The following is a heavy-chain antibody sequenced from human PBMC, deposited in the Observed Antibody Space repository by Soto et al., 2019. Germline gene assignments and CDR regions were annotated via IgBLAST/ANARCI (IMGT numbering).Heavy chain of an antibody. CDR1: GFNFDNYG. CDR2: ITYDGSFQ. J-gene: IGHJ4*02. D-gene: IGHD1-7*01. V-gene: IGHV3-30*18. Sequence: GGSLRLSCQASGFNFDNYGMHWVRQAPGKGLEWVAVITYDGSFQYYADSVKGRFTISRDNSKNTLFLHLNTLKPEDTAVYHCAKDRVGGTFYTPLGFWGQGTLVTVSS. CDR3: AKDRVGGTFYTPLGF.